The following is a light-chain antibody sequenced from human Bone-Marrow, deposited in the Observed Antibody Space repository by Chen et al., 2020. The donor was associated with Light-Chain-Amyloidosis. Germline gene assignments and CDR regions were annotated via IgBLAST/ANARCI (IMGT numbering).Light chain of an antibody. CDR3: QVWDRSSNRPV. Sequence: YVLTQPSSVSVAPGQTATIACGGNNIGSTSVHWYQQTPGQAPLLVVYDDSDRPSGIPERLSGSNSGNTATLTISRVEAGDEADYYCQVWDRSSNRPVFGGGTKLTVL. V-gene: IGLV3-21*02. J-gene: IGLJ3*02. CDR1: NIGSTS. CDR2: DDS.